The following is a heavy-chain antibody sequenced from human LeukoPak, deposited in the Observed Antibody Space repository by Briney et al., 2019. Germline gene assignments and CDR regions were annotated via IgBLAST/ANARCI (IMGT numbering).Heavy chain of an antibody. CDR2: VYYNGNS. CDR3: ARRPSREGINYEAGFDP. J-gene: IGHJ5*02. D-gene: IGHD4-11*01. V-gene: IGHV4-39*01. Sequence: SETLSLTCTVSGGSISSDGYYWAWIRQPPGKGLEWIGSVYYNGNSNHNPSLNSRATIFVDTAKNQFSLNLRSVTAADTALYYCARRPSREGINYEAGFDPWGQGALVTVSS. CDR1: GGSISSDGYY.